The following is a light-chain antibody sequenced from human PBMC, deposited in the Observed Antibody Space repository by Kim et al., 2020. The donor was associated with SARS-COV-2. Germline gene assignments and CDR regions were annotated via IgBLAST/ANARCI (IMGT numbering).Light chain of an antibody. V-gene: IGLV4-69*01. Sequence: ASVKLTCTLSSEHSSYAIIWHQQEPEKGPRYLMKVNSDDSHKKGDGIPDRFSGSSFGAERYLTISSLQSEDEADYYCQTWDSGIQVFGGGTQLTVL. CDR1: SEHSSYA. CDR2: VNSDDSH. J-gene: IGLJ3*02. CDR3: QTWDSGIQV.